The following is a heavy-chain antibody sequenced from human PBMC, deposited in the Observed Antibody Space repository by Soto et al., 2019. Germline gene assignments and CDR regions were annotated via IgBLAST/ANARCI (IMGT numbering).Heavy chain of an antibody. D-gene: IGHD2-15*01. CDR1: GGSISSYY. V-gene: IGHV4-4*07. CDR3: AREYCSGGSCYYYYGMDV. CDR2: IYTSGST. Sequence: SETLSLTCTVSGGSISSYYWSWIRQPAGKGLEWIGRIYTSGSTNYNPSLKSRVTMSVDTSKNQFSLKLSSVTAADTAVYYCAREYCSGGSCYYYYGMDVWGQGTTVTVSS. J-gene: IGHJ6*02.